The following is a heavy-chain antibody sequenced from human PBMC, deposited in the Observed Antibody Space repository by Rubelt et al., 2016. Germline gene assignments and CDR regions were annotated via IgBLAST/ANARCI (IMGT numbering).Heavy chain of an antibody. J-gene: IGHJ5*02. Sequence: QVQLQESGPGLVKPSETLSLTGTVSGDSISTSYWSWIRQPPGKGLEWIGSIYYSGDTYYNPSLKSRVTMSVDTSKNQFSLKLGSVTAADTALYYCARQDCGTASCDYANLGFDPWGQGTLVTVSS. CDR3: ARQDCGTASCDYANLGFDP. CDR2: IYYSGDT. D-gene: IGHD2-2*01. V-gene: IGHV4-59*04. CDR1: GDSISTSY.